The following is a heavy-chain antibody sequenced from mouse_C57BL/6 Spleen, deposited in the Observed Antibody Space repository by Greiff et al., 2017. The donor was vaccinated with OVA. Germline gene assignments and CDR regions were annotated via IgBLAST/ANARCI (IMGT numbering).Heavy chain of an antibody. Sequence: VQLQQPGAELVMPGASVKLSCKASGYTFTSYWMHWVKQRPGQGLEWIGEIDPSDSYTNYNQKFKGKSTLTVDKSSSTAYMQLSSLTSEDSAVYYCALMVTDFDYWGQGTTLTVSS. V-gene: IGHV1-69*01. CDR3: ALMVTDFDY. CDR2: IDPSDSYT. CDR1: GYTFTSYW. D-gene: IGHD2-2*01. J-gene: IGHJ2*01.